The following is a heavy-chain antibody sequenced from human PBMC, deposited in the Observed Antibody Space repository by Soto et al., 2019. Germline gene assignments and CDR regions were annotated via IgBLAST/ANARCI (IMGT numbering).Heavy chain of an antibody. CDR2: INPNSGGT. CDR1: GYTFTGYY. Sequence: ASVKVSCKASGYTFTGYYMHWVRQAPGQGLEWMGWINPNSGGTNYAQKFQGWVTMTRDTSISTAYMELSRLRSDDTAVYYCARDPGYSSSGYYYYGMDVWGQGTTVTVSS. D-gene: IGHD6-6*01. CDR3: ARDPGYSSSGYYYYGMDV. V-gene: IGHV1-2*04. J-gene: IGHJ6*02.